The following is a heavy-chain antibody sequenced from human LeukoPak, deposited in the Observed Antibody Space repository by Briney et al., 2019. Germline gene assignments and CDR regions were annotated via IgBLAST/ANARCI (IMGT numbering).Heavy chain of an antibody. V-gene: IGHV4-61*02. CDR1: GDSISSGSYY. Sequence: SETLSLTCSISGDSISSGSYYWSWIRQPAGKGLEWIGRIYTSGSTNYIPSLKSRLTISVDTSKNQFSLRLSSVTAADTAVYYCARDAWFGAGRTFAYWGQGTLVTVSS. CDR2: IYTSGST. J-gene: IGHJ4*02. D-gene: IGHD3-10*01. CDR3: ARDAWFGAGRTFAY.